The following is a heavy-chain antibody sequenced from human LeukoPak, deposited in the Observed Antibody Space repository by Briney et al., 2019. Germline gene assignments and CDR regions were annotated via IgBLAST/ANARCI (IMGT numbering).Heavy chain of an antibody. Sequence: ASVKVSCKVSGYTVTELSMHWVRQSPGKGLEWMGGFHPEDGETIYAQEFQGRVTMTEDTSTDTAYMELSSLRSEDTAVYYCAKYILGESIDYWGQGTLVTVSS. CDR1: GYTVTELS. J-gene: IGHJ4*02. CDR2: FHPEDGET. CDR3: AKYILGESIDY. V-gene: IGHV1-24*01. D-gene: IGHD3-10*01.